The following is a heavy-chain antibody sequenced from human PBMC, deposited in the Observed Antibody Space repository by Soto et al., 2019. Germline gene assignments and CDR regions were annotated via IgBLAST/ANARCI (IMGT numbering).Heavy chain of an antibody. Sequence: QVQLQESGPGLVKPSQTLSLTCTVSGGSISTGGYYWSWIRQHPGRGLEWIGYIYHSGMTFSNPSLQSRVAISIDTSKNKFSLKLSSVTAADTAVYDCATVRWELHDAFDIWGQVTMVSVSA. D-gene: IGHD1-26*01. CDR3: ATVRWELHDAFDI. CDR2: IYHSGMT. CDR1: GGSISTGGYY. J-gene: IGHJ3*02. V-gene: IGHV4-31*03.